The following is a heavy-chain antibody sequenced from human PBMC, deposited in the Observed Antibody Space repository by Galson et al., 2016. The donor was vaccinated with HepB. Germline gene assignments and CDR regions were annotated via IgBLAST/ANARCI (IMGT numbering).Heavy chain of an antibody. J-gene: IGHJ4*02. Sequence: SVKVSCKASGYTFDSYFLHWLRQAPGQRPKWMGWITSGSGDTIYSQNFQGRLSITRDTSATTAYMELSGLRSEDTAIYFCAKGAGGYYDYWGQGTLVTVSS. V-gene: IGHV1-3*01. CDR2: ITSGSGDT. CDR1: GYTFDSYF. CDR3: AKGAGGYYDY. D-gene: IGHD4/OR15-4a*01.